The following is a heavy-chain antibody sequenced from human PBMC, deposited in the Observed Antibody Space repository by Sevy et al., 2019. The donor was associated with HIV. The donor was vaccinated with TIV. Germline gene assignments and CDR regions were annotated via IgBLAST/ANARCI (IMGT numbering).Heavy chain of an antibody. CDR3: ARGGEGVVPSVILGLGSWAKYWSFDL. Sequence: SETLSLTCAVSGGSFSGFSWNWIRQPPGKGLEWIGEINHYSPSLKSRLTISLDTSKNQFSLKLNSVTAADTAVYYCARGGEGVVPSVILGLGSWAKYWSFDLWGRGTLVTVSS. D-gene: IGHD3-10*02. CDR1: GGSFSGFS. V-gene: IGHV4-34*01. CDR2: INH. J-gene: IGHJ2*01.